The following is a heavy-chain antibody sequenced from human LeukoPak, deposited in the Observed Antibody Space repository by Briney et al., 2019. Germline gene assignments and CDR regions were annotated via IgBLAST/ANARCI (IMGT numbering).Heavy chain of an antibody. CDR1: GYTFSDYY. J-gene: IGHJ5*02. CDR2: INPNSGGT. V-gene: IGHV1-2*02. CDR3: ARGREQQLPYNWFDP. D-gene: IGHD6-13*01. Sequence: ASVKVSCKASGYTFSDYYMHWVRQAPGQGLEWMGWINPNSGGTNYAQKFQGRVTMTRDTSISTAYMELSRLRSDDTAVYYCARGREQQLPYNWFDPWGQGTLVTVSS.